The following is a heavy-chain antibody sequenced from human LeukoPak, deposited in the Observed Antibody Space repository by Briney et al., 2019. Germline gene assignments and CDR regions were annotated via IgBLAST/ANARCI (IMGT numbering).Heavy chain of an antibody. J-gene: IGHJ4*02. CDR3: APSILTGYSFDY. V-gene: IGHV3-21*01. CDR2: ISSSSYI. Sequence: GGSLRPSCGASGITFRSYSMNWGRPAPGKGLEWVSSISSSSYIYYADSVKGRFTISRDNAKNSLYLQMNSLRAEDTAVYYCAPSILTGYSFDYWGQGTLVTVSS. CDR1: GITFRSYS. D-gene: IGHD3-9*01.